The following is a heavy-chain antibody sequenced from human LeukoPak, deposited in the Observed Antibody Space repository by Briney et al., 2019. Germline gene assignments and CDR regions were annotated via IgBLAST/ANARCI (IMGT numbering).Heavy chain of an antibody. Sequence: GGSLRLSCAASGFTFSSNGMHWVRQAPGKGLEWVAVIWYDGSNKYYADSVKGRFTISRDNSKNTLYLQMNSLRAEDTAVYYCARVGGIAAAGPDYWGQGTLVTVSS. CDR3: ARVGGIAAAGPDY. J-gene: IGHJ4*02. CDR1: GFTFSSNG. D-gene: IGHD6-13*01. CDR2: IWYDGSNK. V-gene: IGHV3-33*01.